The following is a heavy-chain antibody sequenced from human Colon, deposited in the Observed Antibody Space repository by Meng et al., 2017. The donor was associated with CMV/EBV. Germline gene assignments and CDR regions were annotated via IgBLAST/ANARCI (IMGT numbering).Heavy chain of an antibody. CDR3: ARRIPTVGASTAFDY. D-gene: IGHD1-26*01. Sequence: ASVKVSCKASGYTFTSYGISWVRQAPGQGLEWMGWISAYNGNTNYAQKLQGRVTMTTDTSTSTVYMELRSLRSDDTAVYYCARRIPTVGASTAFDYWGQGTLVTVSS. V-gene: IGHV1-18*01. J-gene: IGHJ4*02. CDR1: GYTFTSYG. CDR2: ISAYNGNT.